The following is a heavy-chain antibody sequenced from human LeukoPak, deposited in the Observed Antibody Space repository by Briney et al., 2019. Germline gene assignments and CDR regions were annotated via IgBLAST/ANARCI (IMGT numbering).Heavy chain of an antibody. CDR1: GYTFTGYY. Sequence: ASVKVSCKASGYTFTGYYMHWVRQAPGQGLEWMGWINPNSGGTNYAQKFQGRVTMTRDTSISTAYMELSRLRSDDTAVYYCARDSGPRIVVVTAIRYWGPGTLVTVSS. D-gene: IGHD2-21*02. CDR2: INPNSGGT. V-gene: IGHV1-2*02. CDR3: ARDSGPRIVVVTAIRY. J-gene: IGHJ4*02.